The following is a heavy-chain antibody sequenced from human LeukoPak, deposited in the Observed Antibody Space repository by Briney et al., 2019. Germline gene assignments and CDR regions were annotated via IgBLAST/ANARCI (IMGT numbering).Heavy chain of an antibody. V-gene: IGHV4-34*01. CDR1: GGSFSGYY. CDR3: ANRKKYYYDSSGYWTPDY. J-gene: IGHJ4*02. Sequence: SETLSLTCAVYGGSFSGYYWSWIRQPPGKGLEWIGEINHSGSTNYNPSLKSRVTISVDTSKNQFSLKLSSVTAADTAVYYCANRKKYYYDSSGYWTPDYWGQGTLVTVSS. D-gene: IGHD3-22*01. CDR2: INHSGST.